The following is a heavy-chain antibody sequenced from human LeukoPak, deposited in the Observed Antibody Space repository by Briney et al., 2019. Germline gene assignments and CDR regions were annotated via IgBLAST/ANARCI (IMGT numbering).Heavy chain of an antibody. D-gene: IGHD6-13*01. V-gene: IGHV3-21*04. CDR2: ISSGGTYV. Sequence: GGSLRLSCAASGFTFSTYWMSWVRQAPGKGLEWVSSISSGGTYVYNADSVKGRFTISIDNAKNSLYLQMNSLGAEDTAVYYCAKSGSTSWFLDCWGQGTLVTVSS. CDR3: AKSGSTSWFLDC. CDR1: GFTFSTYW. J-gene: IGHJ4*02.